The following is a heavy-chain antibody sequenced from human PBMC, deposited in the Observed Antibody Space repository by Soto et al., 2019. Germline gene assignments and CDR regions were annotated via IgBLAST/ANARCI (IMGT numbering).Heavy chain of an antibody. CDR2: INQDGSAT. J-gene: IGHJ5*02. CDR1: GVVFNTYW. D-gene: IGHD3-10*01. CDR3: ATAGSYRGGT. Sequence: VRLVESGGGLVQPGGSLRLSCASSGVVFNTYWVEWVRQTPGKGLEWVASINQDGSATYYVDSVRGRFTISRDNVAETAQLQMNSLRVGDTAVYYCATAGSYRGGTWGQGTLVTVSS. V-gene: IGHV3-7*01.